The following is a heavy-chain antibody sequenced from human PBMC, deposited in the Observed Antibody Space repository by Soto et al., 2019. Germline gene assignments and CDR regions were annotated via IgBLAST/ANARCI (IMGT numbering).Heavy chain of an antibody. Sequence: QVQLVESGGGVVQPGRSLRLSCAASGFTFSSYAMHWVRQAPGKGLEWVAVISYDGSNKYYADSVKGRFTISRDNSKNALYLQMNRLSAEGTAVDYCARDPPAYGASIVYYFDYWGQGTLVTVSS. CDR2: ISYDGSNK. J-gene: IGHJ4*02. V-gene: IGHV3-30-3*01. CDR1: GFTFSSYA. CDR3: ARDPPAYGASIVYYFDY. D-gene: IGHD4-17*01.